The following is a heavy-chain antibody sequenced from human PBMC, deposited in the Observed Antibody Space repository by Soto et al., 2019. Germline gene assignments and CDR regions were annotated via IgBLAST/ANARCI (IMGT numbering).Heavy chain of an antibody. CDR3: ATIGVSGYLAV. V-gene: IGHV4-4*07. Sequence: PSETLSLTCTVSGGSIRGYYWSWIRQAAGGGLEWIGRIYSSGSTDYNPSLKSRLSISGDTSKNHFSLTLTSVTAADAAVYYCATIGVSGYLAVWGQGTTVTVSS. J-gene: IGHJ6*02. CDR1: GGSIRGYY. CDR2: IYSSGST. D-gene: IGHD3-16*02.